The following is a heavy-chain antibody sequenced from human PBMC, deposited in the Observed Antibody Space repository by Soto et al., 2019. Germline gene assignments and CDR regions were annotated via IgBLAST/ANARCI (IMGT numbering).Heavy chain of an antibody. CDR3: ARDVVHVDHPEYFPH. J-gene: IGHJ1*01. CDR1: GFTVSSNY. Sequence: EVQLVESGGGLVQPGGSLRLSCAASGFTVSSNYMSWVRQAPGKGLEWVSVIYSGGSTYYADSVKGRFTISRDNSKNTLYLQMNGLRAEDTAVYYCARDVVHVDHPEYFPHWGQGTLVTVSS. V-gene: IGHV3-66*01. CDR2: IYSGGST. D-gene: IGHD1-1*01.